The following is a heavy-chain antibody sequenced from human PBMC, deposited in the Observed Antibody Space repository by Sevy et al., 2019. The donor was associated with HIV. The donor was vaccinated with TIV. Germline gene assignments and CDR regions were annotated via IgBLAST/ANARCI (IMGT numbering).Heavy chain of an antibody. D-gene: IGHD2-15*01. CDR2: ISGSGGST. CDR3: AKDGGYRSPSLAN. CDR1: GFTFSSYA. V-gene: IGHV3-23*01. Sequence: GWSLRLSCAASGFTFSSYAMTWVRQAPGKGLEWVSLISGSGGSTFYADSVKGRFTISRDNSKNTLYLQMNILRADDTAVYYCAKDGGYRSPSLANWGQGTLVTVSS. J-gene: IGHJ4*02.